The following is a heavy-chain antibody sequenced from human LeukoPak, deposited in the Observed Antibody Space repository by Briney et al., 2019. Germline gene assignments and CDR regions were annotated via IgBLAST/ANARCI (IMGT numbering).Heavy chain of an antibody. CDR2: IGISSGNT. J-gene: IGHJ4*02. Sequence: PGGSLRLSCAASGFTLGDYSMNWVRQAPGKGLEWISYIGISSGNTKYADSVKGRFTISGDNAKNSLYLQMNSLRVEDTAVYYCERDHNYAFDNWGQGTLVTVSS. CDR1: GFTLGDYS. V-gene: IGHV3-48*04. D-gene: IGHD1-1*01. CDR3: ERDHNYAFDN.